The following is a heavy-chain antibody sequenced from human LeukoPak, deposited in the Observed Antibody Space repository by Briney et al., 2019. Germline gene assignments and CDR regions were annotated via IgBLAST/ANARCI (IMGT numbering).Heavy chain of an antibody. J-gene: IGHJ4*02. D-gene: IGHD6-13*01. Sequence: GGSLRLSCAVSAFTFSDNYMTWVRQAPGKGLEWVSYISSSSSTIYYADSVKGRFTISRDNAKNSLYLQMNSLRAEDTAVYYCARDDHKAGYSSSWYAGFFLAAPRYFDYWGQGTLVTVSS. CDR3: ARDDHKAGYSSSWYAGFFLAAPRYFDY. CDR2: ISSSSSTI. V-gene: IGHV3-11*04. CDR1: AFTFSDNY.